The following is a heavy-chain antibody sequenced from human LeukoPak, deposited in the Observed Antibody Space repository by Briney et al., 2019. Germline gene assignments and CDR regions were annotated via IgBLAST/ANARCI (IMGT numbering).Heavy chain of an antibody. Sequence: SVKVSCKASGGTFSGYAISWVRQAPGQGLEWMGGIIPIFGTANYAQKFQGRVTITADESTSTAYMELSSLRSEDTAVYYCARSSEGYYDSSGYSYFDYWGQGTLVTVSS. D-gene: IGHD3-22*01. V-gene: IGHV1-69*01. CDR2: IIPIFGTA. CDR1: GGTFSGYA. CDR3: ARSSEGYYDSSGYSYFDY. J-gene: IGHJ4*02.